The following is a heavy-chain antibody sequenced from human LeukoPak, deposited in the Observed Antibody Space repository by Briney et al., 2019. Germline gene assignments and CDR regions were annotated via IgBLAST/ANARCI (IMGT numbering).Heavy chain of an antibody. D-gene: IGHD5-18*01. J-gene: IGHJ4*02. CDR1: GFTFGSHA. CDR3: GKTTVGYSSGQKPAWPVDY. CDR2: IFGSGGSP. Sequence: GGSLRLSCEASGFTFGSHAMYWVRQAPGKGLEWVAGIFGSGGSPHYADSVKGRFTITRDNSRNTVYLQINSLRAEDTAVYYCGKTTVGYSSGQKPAWPVDYWGQGTLVTVSS. V-gene: IGHV3-23*01.